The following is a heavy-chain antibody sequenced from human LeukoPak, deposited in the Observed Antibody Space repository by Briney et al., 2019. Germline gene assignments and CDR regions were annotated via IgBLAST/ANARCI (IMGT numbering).Heavy chain of an antibody. CDR2: ISGSGGST. V-gene: IGHV3-23*01. D-gene: IGHD3-22*01. CDR1: GFTFSSYG. Sequence: PGGSLRLSCAASGFTFSSYGMSWVRQAPGKGLEWVSAISGSGGSTYYADSVKGRFTISRDNSKNTLYLQMNSLRAEDTAVYYCAKEIRITMIVVVPSTYRAFDIWGQGTMVTVSS. J-gene: IGHJ3*02. CDR3: AKEIRITMIVVVPSTYRAFDI.